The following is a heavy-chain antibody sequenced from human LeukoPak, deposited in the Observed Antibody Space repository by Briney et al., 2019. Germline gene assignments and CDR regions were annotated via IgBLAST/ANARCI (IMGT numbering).Heavy chain of an antibody. Sequence: GGSLRLSCAASGFTFSSYEMNWVRQAPGKGLEWVSYISSSGSTIYYADSVKGRFTISRDNAKNSLYLQMNSLRAEDTAVYYCARGGRSGSYLDYWGQGTLVTVSS. J-gene: IGHJ4*02. CDR2: ISSSGSTI. CDR3: ARGGRSGSYLDY. D-gene: IGHD1-26*01. V-gene: IGHV3-48*03. CDR1: GFTFSSYE.